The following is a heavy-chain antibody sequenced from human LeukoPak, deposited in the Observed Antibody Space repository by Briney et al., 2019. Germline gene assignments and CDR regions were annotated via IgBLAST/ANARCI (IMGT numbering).Heavy chain of an antibody. J-gene: IGHJ4*02. Sequence: SETLSLTCTVSGGSVSSGSYYWSWIRQPPGKGLEWIGYIYYSGSTNYNPSLKSRVTISVDTSKNQFSLKLSSVTAADTAVYYCARDAKYGGYFNYWGQGTLVTVSS. V-gene: IGHV4-61*01. CDR2: IYYSGST. CDR1: GGSVSSGSYY. D-gene: IGHD4/OR15-4a*01. CDR3: ARDAKYGGYFNY.